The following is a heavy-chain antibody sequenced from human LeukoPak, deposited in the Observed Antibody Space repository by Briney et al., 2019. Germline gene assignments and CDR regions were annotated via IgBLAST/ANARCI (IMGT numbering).Heavy chain of an antibody. V-gene: IGHV1-8*02. Sequence: ASVKVSCKASGYTFTGYYMHWVRQAPGQGLEWMGWMNPNSGDTAYAQKFQGRITMTRSTSISTAYMELSSLRSEDTAVYYCARGLGTYDSSDLTWPMISFWGQGTLVTVSS. CDR2: MNPNSGDT. J-gene: IGHJ4*02. D-gene: IGHD3-22*01. CDR1: GYTFTGYY. CDR3: ARGLGTYDSSDLTWPMISF.